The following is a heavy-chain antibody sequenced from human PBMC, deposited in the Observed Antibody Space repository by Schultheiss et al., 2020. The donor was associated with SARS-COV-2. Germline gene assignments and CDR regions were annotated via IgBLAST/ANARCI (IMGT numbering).Heavy chain of an antibody. D-gene: IGHD3-22*01. J-gene: IGHJ3*02. CDR3: ARKAGYYDSSPDAFDI. V-gene: IGHV3-9*01. CDR2: ISWNSGSI. Sequence: GGSLRLSCAASGFTFDDYAMHWVRQAPGKGLEWVSGISWNSGSIGYADSVKGRFTISRDNAKNSLYLQMNSLRAEDTAVYYCARKAGYYDSSPDAFDIWGQGTMVTVSS. CDR1: GFTFDDYA.